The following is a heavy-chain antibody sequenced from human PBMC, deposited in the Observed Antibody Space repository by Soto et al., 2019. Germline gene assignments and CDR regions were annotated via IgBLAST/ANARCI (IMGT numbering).Heavy chain of an antibody. CDR1: GGSISSYY. CDR3: ARDKVNIGVDGTHYFYGMDV. V-gene: IGHV4-59*01. CDR2: IYYSGST. J-gene: IGHJ6*02. D-gene: IGHD6-19*01. Sequence: QVQLQESGPGLVKPSETLSLTCTVSGGSISSYYWSWIRQPPGKGLEWIGYIYYSGSTKYNPSLKSRVTISVDTSKNKFSLKLSSVTAADTAVYYCARDKVNIGVDGTHYFYGMDVWGQGTTVTVSS.